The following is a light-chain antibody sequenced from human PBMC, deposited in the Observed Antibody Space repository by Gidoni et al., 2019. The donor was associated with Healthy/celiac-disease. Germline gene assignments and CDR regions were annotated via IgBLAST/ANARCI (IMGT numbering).Light chain of an antibody. CDR1: QRVSSSY. CDR2: GAS. V-gene: IGKV3-20*01. Sequence: IVLTQSPGTMSLSPGDRATLSCRASQRVSSSYLAWYQQKPGQAPRLLIYGASSRATGIPDRFSGSGSGTDFTLTISRLEPEDFAVYYCQQYSSSPHGTFGQGTKLEIK. J-gene: IGKJ2*02. CDR3: QQYSSSPHGT.